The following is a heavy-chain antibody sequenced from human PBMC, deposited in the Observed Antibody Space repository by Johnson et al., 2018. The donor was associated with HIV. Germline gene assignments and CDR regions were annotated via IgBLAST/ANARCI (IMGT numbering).Heavy chain of an antibody. Sequence: EVQLVESGGGVVRPGGSLRLSCTASGFMFDDYGMNWVRQAPGKGLEWVSGINWNGGSTGYADSMKGRFTISRDNAKNSLYLQMNSLRAEDTAVYYCARAVGGYAFDIWGQGTVVTVSS. CDR2: INWNGGST. V-gene: IGHV3-20*04. CDR1: GFMFDDYG. D-gene: IGHD1-26*01. J-gene: IGHJ3*02. CDR3: ARAVGGYAFDI.